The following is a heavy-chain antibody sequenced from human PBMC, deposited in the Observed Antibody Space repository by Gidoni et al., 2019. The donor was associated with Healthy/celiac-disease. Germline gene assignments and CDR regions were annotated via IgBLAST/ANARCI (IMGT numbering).Heavy chain of an antibody. Sequence: QVQLVESGGGVVQPGRSLRLSCAASGFPFRSYAMHGVRQAPGKGLEWVAVISYDGSNKYYADSVKGRFTISRDNSKNTLYLQMNSLRAEDTAVYYCARDSSSWSTTQLSGYWGQGTLVTVSS. D-gene: IGHD6-13*01. CDR3: ARDSSSWSTTQLSGY. J-gene: IGHJ4*02. CDR2: ISYDGSNK. V-gene: IGHV3-30-3*01. CDR1: GFPFRSYA.